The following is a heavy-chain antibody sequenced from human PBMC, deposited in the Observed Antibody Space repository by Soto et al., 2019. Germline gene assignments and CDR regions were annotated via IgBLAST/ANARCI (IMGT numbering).Heavy chain of an antibody. Sequence: GESLKISCKGSGYSFTSYWIGWVRQMPGKGLEWMGIIYPGDSDTRYSPSFQGQVTISADKSISTAYLQMNSLRDDDTAIYYCARRHRPSYTSDYWGQGTLVTVSS. CDR1: GYSFTSYW. V-gene: IGHV5-51*01. D-gene: IGHD4-4*01. CDR2: IYPGDSDT. J-gene: IGHJ4*02. CDR3: ARRHRPSYTSDY.